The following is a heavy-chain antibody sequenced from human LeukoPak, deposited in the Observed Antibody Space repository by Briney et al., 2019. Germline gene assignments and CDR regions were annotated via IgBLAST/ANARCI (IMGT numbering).Heavy chain of an antibody. CDR2: ISSSGSTI. Sequence: GGSLRLSCAASGFTFSNEMNWVRQTPGKGLEWVSYISSSGSTIYYADSVKGRFTISRDNAKNSLYLQMNSLRAEDTAVYYCAELGITMIGGVWGKGTTVTISS. D-gene: IGHD3-10*02. CDR3: AELGITMIGGV. V-gene: IGHV3-48*03. J-gene: IGHJ6*04. CDR1: GFTFSNE.